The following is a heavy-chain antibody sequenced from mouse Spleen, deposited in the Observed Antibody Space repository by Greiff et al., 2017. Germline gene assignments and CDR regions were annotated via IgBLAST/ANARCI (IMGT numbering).Heavy chain of an antibody. V-gene: IGHV2-6*01. Sequence: QVHVKQSGPGLVAPSQSLSITCTVSGFSLTNYGVDWVRQSPGKGLEWLGVIWGGGSANYNSALKYRLSISKDNSKSQVFLKMNSLQTDDTAMYYCASSARTTFAYWGQGTLVTVSA. CDR1: GFSLTNYG. CDR2: IWGGGSA. CDR3: ASSARTTFAY. J-gene: IGHJ3*01. D-gene: IGHD3-1*01.